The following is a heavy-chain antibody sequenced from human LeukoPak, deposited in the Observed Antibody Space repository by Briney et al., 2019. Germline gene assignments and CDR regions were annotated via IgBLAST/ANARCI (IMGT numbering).Heavy chain of an antibody. CDR1: GYTFTGYY. CDR2: INPNSGGT. V-gene: IGHV1-2*02. CDR3: ARDGDCSGGSCYTPFDP. D-gene: IGHD2-15*01. Sequence: ASVKVSCKASGYTFTGYYMHWVRQAPGQGLEWMGWINPNSGGTNYAQKLQGRVTMTRDTSISTAYMELSRLRSDDTAVYYCARDGDCSGGSCYTPFDPWGQGTLVTVSS. J-gene: IGHJ5*02.